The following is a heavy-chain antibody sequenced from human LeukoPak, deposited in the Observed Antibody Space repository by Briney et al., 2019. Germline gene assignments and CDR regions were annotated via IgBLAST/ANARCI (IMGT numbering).Heavy chain of an antibody. V-gene: IGHV3-23*01. D-gene: IGHD4-11*01. CDR1: GFTFSSYA. CDR2: ISGSGGST. CDR3: AKDRNDYSNYIDY. J-gene: IGHJ4*02. Sequence: GGSLRLSCAASGFTFSSYAMSWVRQAPGKGLEWVSAISGSGGSTYYADSVKGRFTISRDNSKNTLYLQMNSLRAEDTAIYYCAKDRNDYSNYIDYWGQGTLVTVSS.